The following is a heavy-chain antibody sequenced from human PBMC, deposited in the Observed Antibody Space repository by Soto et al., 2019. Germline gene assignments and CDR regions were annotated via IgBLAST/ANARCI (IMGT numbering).Heavy chain of an antibody. V-gene: IGHV1-69*13. Sequence: ASVKVSCKASGGTFSSYAISWVRQAPGQGLEWMGGIIPIFGTANYAQKFQGRVTITADESTSTAYMELSSLRSEDTAVYYCASGWYYYDSSGYYRNLTDYYYYHYGMDVWGQGTTVTVSS. CDR1: GGTFSSYA. J-gene: IGHJ6*02. CDR2: IIPIFGTA. D-gene: IGHD3-22*01. CDR3: ASGWYYYDSSGYYRNLTDYYYYHYGMDV.